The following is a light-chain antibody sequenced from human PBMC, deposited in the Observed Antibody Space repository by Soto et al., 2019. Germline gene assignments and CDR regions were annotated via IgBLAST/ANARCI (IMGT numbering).Light chain of an antibody. CDR2: GAS. CDR3: QQYTSWPPWT. J-gene: IGKJ1*01. CDR1: QSISSN. Sequence: EIVMTQSPDTLSVSPGERATVSCTASQSISSNLAWYQQKPGQAPRLLIYGASTRATGIPARFSGSGSGTEFTLTISSLQSEDFAVYYCQQYTSWPPWTFGQGTKVDIK. V-gene: IGKV3-15*01.